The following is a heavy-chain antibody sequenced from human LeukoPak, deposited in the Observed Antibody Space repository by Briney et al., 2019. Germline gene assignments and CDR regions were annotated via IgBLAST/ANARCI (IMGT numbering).Heavy chain of an antibody. Sequence: ASVKVSCKASGYTFTSYGISWVRQAPGQGLEWMGWISAYNGNTNYAQKLQGRVTMTTDTSTSTAYMKLRSLRSDDTAVYYCARDWGFSPVVVPAAIGDAFDIWGQGTMVTVSS. D-gene: IGHD2-2*01. CDR2: ISAYNGNT. CDR3: ARDWGFSPVVVPAAIGDAFDI. J-gene: IGHJ3*02. CDR1: GYTFTSYG. V-gene: IGHV1-18*01.